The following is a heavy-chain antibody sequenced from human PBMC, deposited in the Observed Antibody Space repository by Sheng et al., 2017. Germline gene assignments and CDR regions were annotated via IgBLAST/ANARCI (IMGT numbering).Heavy chain of an antibody. J-gene: IGHJ6*03. V-gene: IGHV3-21*01. D-gene: IGHD4-17*01. CDR3: ARDSYNYGDYEGSYYYYYMDV. CDR1: GFTFSSYS. Sequence: EVQLVESGGGLVKPGGSLRLSCAASGFTFSSYSMNWVRQAPGKGLEWVSSISSSSSYIYYADSVKGRFTISRDNAKNSLYLQMNSLRAEDTAVYYCARDSYNYGDYEGSYYYYYMDVWGKGTTVTVSS. CDR2: ISSSSSYI.